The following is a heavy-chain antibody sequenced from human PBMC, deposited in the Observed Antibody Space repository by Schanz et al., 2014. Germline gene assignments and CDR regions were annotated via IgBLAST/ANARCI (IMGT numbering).Heavy chain of an antibody. D-gene: IGHD2-2*01. CDR2: ISGSGGNT. Sequence: EVQLVESGGGLVQPGGSLRLSCTASGFTFSTHAMSWVRQAPGRGLEWVSIISGSGGNTYYADAVRGRFTISRDNAKNSLYLEMNSLRVEDTAFYYCARDAGSSDCHLAQWGQGTLVTVSS. CDR3: ARDAGSSDCHLAQ. V-gene: IGHV3-23*04. J-gene: IGHJ4*02. CDR1: GFTFSTHA.